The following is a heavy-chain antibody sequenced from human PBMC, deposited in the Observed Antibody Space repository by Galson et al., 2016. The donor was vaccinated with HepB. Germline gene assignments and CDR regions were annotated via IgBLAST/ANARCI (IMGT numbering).Heavy chain of an antibody. V-gene: IGHV6-1*01. Sequence: CAISGDSVSSNSAAWNWLRQSPSRGLEWLGRTYYRARWYNDYAVSVKSRITINPDTSKNQFSLHLNSVTPEDTAVYYCARGVRFWSLDYWGQGTLVTVSS. J-gene: IGHJ4*02. CDR1: GDSVSSNSAA. D-gene: IGHD3-3*01. CDR2: TYYRARWYN. CDR3: ARGVRFWSLDY.